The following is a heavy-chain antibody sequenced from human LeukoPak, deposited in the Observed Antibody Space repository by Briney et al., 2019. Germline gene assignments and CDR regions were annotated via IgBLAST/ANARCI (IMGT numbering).Heavy chain of an antibody. CDR3: AIAVAGTGHFDY. CDR1: GGTFSSYA. J-gene: IGHJ4*02. Sequence: SVKVSCKASGGTFSSYAISWVRQAPGQGLEWMGGIIPIFGTANYAQKFQGRVTITADKSTSTAYMELSSLRSEDTAVYYCAIAVAGTGHFDYWGQGTLLTVSS. V-gene: IGHV1-69*06. CDR2: IIPIFGTA. D-gene: IGHD6-19*01.